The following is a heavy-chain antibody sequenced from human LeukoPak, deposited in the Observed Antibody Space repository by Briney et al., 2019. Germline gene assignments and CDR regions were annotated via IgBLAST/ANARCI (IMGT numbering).Heavy chain of an antibody. CDR3: AREAVAGPNYFDY. CDR2: IYHSGST. D-gene: IGHD6-19*01. CDR1: GGSISSGGYS. Sequence: PSETLSLTCAVSGGSISSGGYSWSWIRQPPGKGLEWIGYIYHSGSTYYDPSLKSRVTISVDRSKNQFSLKLSSVTAADTAVYYCAREAVAGPNYFDYWGQGTLVTVSS. V-gene: IGHV4-30-2*01. J-gene: IGHJ4*02.